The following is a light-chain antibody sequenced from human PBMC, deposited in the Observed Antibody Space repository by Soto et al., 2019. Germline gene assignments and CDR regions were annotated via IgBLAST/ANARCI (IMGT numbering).Light chain of an antibody. CDR3: GSWDSSLSAYV. J-gene: IGLJ1*01. CDR1: SSNIGNNP. V-gene: IGLV1-51*01. CDR2: DDN. Sequence: QSVLTQPPSVSEAPRQRVTISCSGSSSNIGNNPVNWYQQLPGKAPKLLIYDDNKRPSGIPDRFSGSKSGTSATLGITGFQTGDEADYYCGSWDSSLSAYVFGTGTKLTVL.